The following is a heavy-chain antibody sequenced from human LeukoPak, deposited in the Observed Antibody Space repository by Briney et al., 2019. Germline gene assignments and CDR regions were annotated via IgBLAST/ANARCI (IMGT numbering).Heavy chain of an antibody. V-gene: IGHV3-7*01. CDR3: GRERSSGYLDY. D-gene: IGHD3-22*01. CDR2: IKQDGSEE. J-gene: IGHJ4*02. CDR1: GFTFSSYW. Sequence: PGGSLRLSCAASGFTFSSYWMSWVRQAPGTGLEWVANIKQDGSEEYYVDSVQGRFTISRHNAKNSLYLQMNSLRAEETGVYYCGRERSSGYLDYWGQGTLVTVSS.